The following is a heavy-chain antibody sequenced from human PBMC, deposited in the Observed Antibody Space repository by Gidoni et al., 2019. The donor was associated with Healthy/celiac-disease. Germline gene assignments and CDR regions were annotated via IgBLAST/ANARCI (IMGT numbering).Heavy chain of an antibody. V-gene: IGHV3-9*01. J-gene: IGHJ4*02. D-gene: IGHD3-10*01. CDR1: GFTFDDYA. CDR3: AVYGSGTFDY. CDR2: ISCNGGSI. Sequence: EVQLVESGGGLVQRGRSLRLSCAASGFTFDDYAMHGVRQAPGKGLGCVSGISCNGGSIGYADSVKGRFTISRDNAMNSLYLQMNSLSAEDTALYYCAVYGSGTFDYWGQGTLVTVSS.